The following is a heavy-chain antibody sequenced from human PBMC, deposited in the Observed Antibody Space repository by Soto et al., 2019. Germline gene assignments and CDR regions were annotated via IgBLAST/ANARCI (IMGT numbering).Heavy chain of an antibody. CDR1: GFTFGSYA. D-gene: IGHD3-22*01. CDR2: IGGSGGST. V-gene: IGHV3-23*01. CDR3: AKGTMIVVVRARPYGMDV. J-gene: IGHJ6*02. Sequence: PGGSLRLSCAASGFTFGSYAMSWVRQAPGKGLEWVSAIGGSGGSTYYADSVKGRFTISRDNSKNTLYLQMNSLRAEDTAVYYCAKGTMIVVVRARPYGMDVWGQGTTVTVSS.